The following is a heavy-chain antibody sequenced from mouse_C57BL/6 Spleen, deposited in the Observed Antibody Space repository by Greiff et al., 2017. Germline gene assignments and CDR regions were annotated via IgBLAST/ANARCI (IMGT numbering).Heavy chain of an antibody. D-gene: IGHD2-1*01. V-gene: IGHV1-82*01. J-gene: IGHJ2*01. CDR2: IYPGDGDT. Sequence: QVQLQQSGPELVKPGASVKISCKASGYAFSSSWMNWVKQRPGKGLEWIGRIYPGDGDTNYNGKFKGKATLTADKSSSTAYMQLSSLTSEDSAVYFCARYGNYGGGWDYWGQGTTLTVSS. CDR3: ARYGNYGGGWDY. CDR1: GYAFSSSW.